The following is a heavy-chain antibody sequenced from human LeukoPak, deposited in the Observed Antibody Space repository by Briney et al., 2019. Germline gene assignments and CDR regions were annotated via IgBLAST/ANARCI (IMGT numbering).Heavy chain of an antibody. J-gene: IGHJ4*02. Sequence: GGSLRLSCAASGFTVSSNYMSWVRQAPGKGLQWVSVVYTAGGGSTCYADSVKGRFTISRDNSKNTLYLQMNSLRAEDTAVYYCARGASMVRGVMGVWNDYFDYWGQGTLVTVSS. D-gene: IGHD3-10*01. V-gene: IGHV3-66*01. CDR3: ARGASMVRGVMGVWNDYFDY. CDR1: GFTVSSNY. CDR2: VYTAGGGST.